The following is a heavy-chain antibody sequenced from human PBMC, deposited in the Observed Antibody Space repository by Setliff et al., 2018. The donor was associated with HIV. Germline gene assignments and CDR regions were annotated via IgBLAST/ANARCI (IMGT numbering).Heavy chain of an antibody. CDR2: IFYSGTT. V-gene: IGHV4-39*07. CDR1: GDSISSTTYY. CDR3: ARVPGRDYYDTSGDFDY. D-gene: IGHD3-22*01. J-gene: IGHJ4*02. Sequence: SETLSLTCSVSGDSISSTTYYWAWIRQPPGKGLEWIGSIFYSGTTYYHPSLKSRVTISLDTSKNQFSLRLTSVTAADTAVYYCARVPGRDYYDTSGDFDYWGLGTLVTVSS.